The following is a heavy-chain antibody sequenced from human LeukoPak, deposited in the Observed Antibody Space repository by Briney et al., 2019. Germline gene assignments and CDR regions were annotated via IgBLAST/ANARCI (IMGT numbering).Heavy chain of an antibody. J-gene: IGHJ6*02. CDR1: GVPISRSGYY. V-gene: IGHV4-39*01. D-gene: IGHD3-16*01. CDR2: IFFSGTT. Sequence: PSETLSLTCTVSGVPISRSGYYWGWIRQPPGKGLEWIASIFFSGTTYYTPSLKSRLTISVDTSKNQFSLQLSSVTAADTAVYYCARLGGSYGMDVWGQGTTVTVSS. CDR3: ARLGGSYGMDV.